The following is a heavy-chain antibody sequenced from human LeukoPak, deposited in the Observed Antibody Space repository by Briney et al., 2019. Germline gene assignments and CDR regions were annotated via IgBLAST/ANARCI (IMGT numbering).Heavy chain of an antibody. CDR1: GFTFSSYA. CDR3: ARPGCGGNCYYRMDV. CDR2: VSYDITRT. V-gene: IGHV3-23*01. D-gene: IGHD2-21*01. J-gene: IGHJ6*04. Sequence: GGSLRLSCAASGFTFSSYAMTWVRQAPGKGLEWISAVSYDITRTFYADSVKGRFAISRDNSRNTLFLQMNSLRADDTAVHYCARPGCGGNCYYRMDVWGKGTTVTVSS.